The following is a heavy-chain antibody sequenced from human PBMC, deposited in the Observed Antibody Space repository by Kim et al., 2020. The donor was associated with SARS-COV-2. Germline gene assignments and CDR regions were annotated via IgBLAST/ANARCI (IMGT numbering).Heavy chain of an antibody. CDR1: GFTFSSYA. CDR3: AKDGSDDSSSWYYFDY. J-gene: IGHJ4*02. CDR2: ISNSGGGST. Sequence: GGSLRLSCAASGFTFSSYAMSWVRQAPGKGLEWVTGISNSGGGSTDYADSVEGRFTISRDNSKNTLYLQMNSLRAEDTAVYYCAKDGSDDSSSWYYFDYWGQGILVTVSS. V-gene: IGHV3-23*01. D-gene: IGHD6-13*01.